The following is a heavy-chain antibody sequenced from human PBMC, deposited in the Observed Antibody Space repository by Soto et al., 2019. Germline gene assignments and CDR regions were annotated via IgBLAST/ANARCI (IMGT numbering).Heavy chain of an antibody. V-gene: IGHV1-8*01. J-gene: IGHJ4*02. CDR3: ARGRLVAGTVDS. Sequence: QVQLVQSGAEVKKPGASVKVACKASGYTFTSYDIKWVRQATGQGLEWMGWMNPTTGSTGFAQKFQGRVTMISNTSISAAYLELSRLTSEDTAFYYCARGRLVAGTVDSWGQGTLVTVSS. CDR1: GYTFTSYD. D-gene: IGHD1-7*01. CDR2: MNPTTGST.